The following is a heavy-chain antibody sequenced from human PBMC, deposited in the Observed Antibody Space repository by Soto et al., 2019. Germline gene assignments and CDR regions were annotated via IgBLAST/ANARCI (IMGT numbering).Heavy chain of an antibody. CDR3: ATSFRYFDN. CDR1: GFTPTTTP. D-gene: IGHD3-9*01. J-gene: IGHJ4*02. Sequence: EVQLLESGGGLVLPGGSLRLSCAGSGFTPTTTPLSWVRQPPGKGLEWVTTISGTASRTYYVDSVKGRFFISRDTSKNTVIQQMTNLTLDDTAVYYCATSFRYFDNWGQGTRVTVSS. V-gene: IGHV3-23*01. CDR2: ISGTASRT.